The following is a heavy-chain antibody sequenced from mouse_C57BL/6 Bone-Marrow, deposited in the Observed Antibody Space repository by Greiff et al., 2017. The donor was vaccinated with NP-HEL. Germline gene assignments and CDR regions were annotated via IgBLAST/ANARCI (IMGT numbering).Heavy chain of an antibody. CDR1: GYTFTSYW. D-gene: IGHD1-1*01. J-gene: IGHJ2*01. CDR3: ARDGTVVAPDY. Sequence: VQLQQPGAELVKPGASVKLSCKASGYTFTSYWMQWVKQRPGQGLEWIGEIDPSDSYTNYNQKFKGKATLTVDTSSSTAYMQLSSLTSEDSAVYYCARDGTVVAPDYWGQGTTLTVSS. V-gene: IGHV1-50*01. CDR2: IDPSDSYT.